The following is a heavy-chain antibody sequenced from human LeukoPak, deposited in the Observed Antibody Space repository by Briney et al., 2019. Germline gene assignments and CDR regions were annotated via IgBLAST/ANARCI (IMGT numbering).Heavy chain of an antibody. J-gene: IGHJ5*02. D-gene: IGHD2/OR15-2a*01. V-gene: IGHV4-4*07. Sequence: SETLSLTCTVSGGSISSYYWSWIRQPAGKGLEWIGRIYTSGSTNYNPSLKSRVTMSVDTSKNQSSLKLSSVTAADTAVYYCARDNTPPLWFDPWGQGTLVTVSS. CDR2: IYTSGST. CDR1: GGSISSYY. CDR3: ARDNTPPLWFDP.